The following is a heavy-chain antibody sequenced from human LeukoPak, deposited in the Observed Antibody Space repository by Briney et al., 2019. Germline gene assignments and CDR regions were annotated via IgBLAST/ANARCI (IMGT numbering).Heavy chain of an antibody. V-gene: IGHV4-61*02. CDR3: ARQWRHCSSTSCYDIDY. Sequence: PSETLSLTCTVSGGSISSGSYYWSWIRQPAGKGLEWIGRIYTSGSTNYNPSLKSRVTISVDTSKNQFTLKLSSVTAADTAVYYCARQWRHCSSTSCYDIDYWGQGTLVTVSS. CDR2: IYTSGST. J-gene: IGHJ4*02. CDR1: GGSISSGSYY. D-gene: IGHD2-2*01.